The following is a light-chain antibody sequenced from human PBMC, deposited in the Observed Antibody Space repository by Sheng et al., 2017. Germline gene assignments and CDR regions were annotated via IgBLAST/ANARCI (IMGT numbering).Light chain of an antibody. J-gene: IGKJ1*01. CDR3: QQYKNWPATWT. CDR2: LAS. V-gene: IGKV2-28*01. Sequence: DIVMTQSPLSLPVTPGEPASISCRSSQRLLHSSGFHSLDWYLQKPGQSPQILIYLASIRASGVPDRFSGSGSGTEFSLTISSLQPEDFAVYYCQQYKNWPATWTFGQGTKVEIK. CDR1: QRLLHSSGFHS.